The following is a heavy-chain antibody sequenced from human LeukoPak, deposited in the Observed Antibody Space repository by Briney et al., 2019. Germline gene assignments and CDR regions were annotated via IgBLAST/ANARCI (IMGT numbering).Heavy chain of an antibody. V-gene: IGHV1-69*06. CDR3: ARDYYDSSGCLFDY. D-gene: IGHD3-22*01. CDR1: GGTFSSYA. Sequence: SVKVSCKASGGTFSSYAISWVRQAPGQGLEWMGRIIPIFGTANYAQKFQGRVAITADKSTSTAYMELSSLRSEDTAVYYCARDYYDSSGCLFDYWGQGTLVTVSS. J-gene: IGHJ4*02. CDR2: IIPIFGTA.